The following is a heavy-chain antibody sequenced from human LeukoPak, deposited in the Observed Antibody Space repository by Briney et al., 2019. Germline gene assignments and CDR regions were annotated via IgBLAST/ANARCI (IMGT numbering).Heavy chain of an antibody. J-gene: IGHJ4*02. Sequence: SETLSLTCTVSGGSISTYYWSWIRQSSGKGLEWIGYIHYSGSAKYNPSFESGVTISVDTSKNQSSLKLSTVTAADTAVFYCPASDGSGNYFDYWGQGTLVTVSS. V-gene: IGHV4-59*01. CDR2: IHYSGSA. CDR1: GGSISTYY. D-gene: IGHD5-24*01. CDR3: PASDGSGNYFDY.